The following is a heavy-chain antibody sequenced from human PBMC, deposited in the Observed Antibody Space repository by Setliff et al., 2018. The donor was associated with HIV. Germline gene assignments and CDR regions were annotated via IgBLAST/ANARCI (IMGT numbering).Heavy chain of an antibody. CDR1: GFTFSNYA. Sequence: GGSLRLSCSTSGFTFSNYAMHWVRQAQGKGLEYVSSISTNGDSTSYADSVKGRFTISRDNSKNTLYLQMSSLRTEDTAVYYGVKSLMFFNWFDSWGQGTLVTVSS. D-gene: IGHD3-10*02. CDR2: ISTNGDST. CDR3: VKSLMFFNWFDS. J-gene: IGHJ5*01. V-gene: IGHV3-64D*09.